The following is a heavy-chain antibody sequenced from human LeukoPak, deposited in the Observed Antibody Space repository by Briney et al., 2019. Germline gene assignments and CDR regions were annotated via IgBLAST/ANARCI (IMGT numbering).Heavy chain of an antibody. CDR1: GGSFSGYY. V-gene: IGHV4-34*01. D-gene: IGHD3-10*01. Sequence: SETLSLTCAVYGGSFSGYYWSWIRQPPGKGLEWIGEINHRGSTNYNPSLKSRVTISVDTSKNQFSLKLSSVAAADTAVYYCARPASYYYGSGRSDMDVWGKGTTVTISS. J-gene: IGHJ6*03. CDR3: ARPASYYYGSGRSDMDV. CDR2: INHRGST.